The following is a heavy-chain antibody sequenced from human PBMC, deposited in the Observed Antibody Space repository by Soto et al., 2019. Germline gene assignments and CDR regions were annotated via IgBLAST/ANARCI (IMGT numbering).Heavy chain of an antibody. V-gene: IGHV1-69*04. CDR1: GGTFSSYT. CDR2: IIPILGIA. J-gene: IGHJ5*02. D-gene: IGHD5-12*01. CDR3: ARDRAYSGYGLFDP. Sequence: SVKVSCKASGGTFSSYTISWVRQAPGQGLEWMGRIIPILGIANYAQKFQGRVTITADKSTSTAYMELSSLRSEDTAVYYCARDRAYSGYGLFDPWGQGTLVTVSS.